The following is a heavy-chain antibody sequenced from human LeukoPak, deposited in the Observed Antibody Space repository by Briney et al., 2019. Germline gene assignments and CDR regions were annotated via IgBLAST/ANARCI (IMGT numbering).Heavy chain of an antibody. CDR1: GYTFTGYY. D-gene: IGHD3-9*01. J-gene: IGHJ6*02. CDR3: ARLKLTLHGMDV. CDR2: INPNSGGT. Sequence: ASVKVSCKASGYTFTGYYMHWVRQAPGQGLEWMGWINPNSGGTNYAQKFQGRVTMTRDTSISTAYMELSRLRSDGTAVYYCARLKLTLHGMDVWGQGTTVTVSS. V-gene: IGHV1-2*02.